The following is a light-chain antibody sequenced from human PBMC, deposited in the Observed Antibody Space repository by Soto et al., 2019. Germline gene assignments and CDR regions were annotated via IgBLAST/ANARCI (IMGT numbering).Light chain of an antibody. CDR1: DSNIGNNY. Sequence: QSVLTQSPSTSGTPGQRVTISCSGSDSNIGNNYVYWYQQVPGTAPKLLIHRNYQRPSGVPDRFSGFKSGTSASLAISGLRSEDEADYYCVTWDDSLSGAVFGGGTQLTVL. CDR3: VTWDDSLSGAV. CDR2: RNY. V-gene: IGLV1-47*01. J-gene: IGLJ7*01.